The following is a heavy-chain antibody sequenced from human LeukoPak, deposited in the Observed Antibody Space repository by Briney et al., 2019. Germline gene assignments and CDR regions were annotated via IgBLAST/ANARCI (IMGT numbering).Heavy chain of an antibody. J-gene: IGHJ4*02. V-gene: IGHV4-39*01. D-gene: IGHD6-19*01. Sequence: SETLSLTCTVSGGSISSSSYYWGWIRQPPGKGLEWIGSIYYSGSTYYNPSLKSRVTISVDTSKNQFSLKQSSVTAADTAVYYCARGSSGWSYYFDYWGQGTLVTVSS. CDR1: GGSISSSSYY. CDR3: ARGSSGWSYYFDY. CDR2: IYYSGST.